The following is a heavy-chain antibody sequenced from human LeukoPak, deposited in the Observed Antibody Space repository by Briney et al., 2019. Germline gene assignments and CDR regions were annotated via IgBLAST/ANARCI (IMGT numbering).Heavy chain of an antibody. Sequence: GGSLRLSCAASGFTFSSYSMNWVRQAPGKGLEWVSYISSSSSTIYYADSVKGRFTISRDNAKNSLYLQMNSLRAEDTAVYYCARGPIVVVITHYFDYWGQGTLVTVSS. CDR3: ARGPIVVVITHYFDY. V-gene: IGHV3-48*01. D-gene: IGHD3-22*01. J-gene: IGHJ4*02. CDR2: ISSSSSTI. CDR1: GFTFSSYS.